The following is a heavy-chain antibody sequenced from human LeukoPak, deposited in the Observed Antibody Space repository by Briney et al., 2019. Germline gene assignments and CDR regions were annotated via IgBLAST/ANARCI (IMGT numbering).Heavy chain of an antibody. CDR2: ISGSGGST. CDR1: GLTYRRLA. CDR3: IVVVVA. D-gene: IGHD2-15*01. V-gene: IGHV3-23*01. J-gene: IGHJ5*02. Sequence: GGSLSLFHAASGLTYRRLAVIWARHAPGKGVEWFEAISGSGGSTYYAGSVKGRFTISRDHSKNKLYLQLDSLRAEDTAVYYCIVVVVAWGQGTLVTVSS.